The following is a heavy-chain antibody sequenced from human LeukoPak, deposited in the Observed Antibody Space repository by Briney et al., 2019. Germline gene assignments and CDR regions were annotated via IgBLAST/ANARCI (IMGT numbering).Heavy chain of an antibody. J-gene: IGHJ4*02. CDR1: GFTFSSYG. V-gene: IGHV3-30*18. Sequence: PGGSLRLSCAASGFTFSSYGMHWVRQAPGKGLEWVAGISYDGGNKYHADSVKGRFTISRDNSKNTLYLQMNSLRAEDTAVYYCAKDGWVQLWSIYYWGQGTLVTVSS. D-gene: IGHD5-18*01. CDR3: AKDGWVQLWSIYY. CDR2: ISYDGGNK.